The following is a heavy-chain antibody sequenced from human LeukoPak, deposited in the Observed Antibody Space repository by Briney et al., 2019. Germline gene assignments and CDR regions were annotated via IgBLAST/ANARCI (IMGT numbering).Heavy chain of an antibody. D-gene: IGHD5-12*01. Sequence: SGRSLRLSCAASGFTFSNYGMHWVRQAPGKGLEWVALIWYDGTNKYYADSVKGRFTISRDNSKNTLYLQMNSLRAEDTAVYYCASDIVATMFYWGQGTLVTVSS. CDR3: ASDIVATMFY. CDR1: GFTFSNYG. V-gene: IGHV3-33*01. CDR2: IWYDGTNK. J-gene: IGHJ4*02.